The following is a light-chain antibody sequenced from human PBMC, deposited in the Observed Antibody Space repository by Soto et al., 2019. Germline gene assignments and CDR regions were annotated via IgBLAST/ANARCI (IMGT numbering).Light chain of an antibody. CDR2: KAS. CDR1: QTISSW. Sequence: DIQMTQSPSTLSGSVGDRVTITCRGSQTISSWLAWDQQKPGKAPKLLIYKASTLKSGVPSRFSGSGSGTEFTLTISSLQPDDFATYYCQQYSTYSTFGQGTRLENK. CDR3: QQYSTYST. J-gene: IGKJ5*01. V-gene: IGKV1-5*03.